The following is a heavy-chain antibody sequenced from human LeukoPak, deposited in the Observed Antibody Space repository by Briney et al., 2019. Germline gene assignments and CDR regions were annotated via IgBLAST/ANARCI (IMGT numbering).Heavy chain of an antibody. Sequence: GGSLRLSCAASGFTFSSYEMNCVRQAPGKGLEWVSYISSSGSTIYYADSVKGRFTISRDNAKNSLYLQMNSLRAEDTAVYYCAHLVGATIFWFDPWGQGTLVTVSS. CDR1: GFTFSSYE. J-gene: IGHJ5*02. V-gene: IGHV3-48*03. CDR3: AHLVGATIFWFDP. CDR2: ISSSGSTI. D-gene: IGHD1-26*01.